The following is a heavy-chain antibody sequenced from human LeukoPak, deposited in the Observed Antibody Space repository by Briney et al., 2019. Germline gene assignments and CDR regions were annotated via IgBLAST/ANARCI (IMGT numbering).Heavy chain of an antibody. D-gene: IGHD6-19*01. CDR2: ISGSGGAT. V-gene: IGHV3-23*01. CDR1: GFTFNTYG. J-gene: IGHJ4*02. Sequence: GSLRLSCAASGFTFNTYGMSWVRQAPGKGLEWVSGISGSGGATYYADSVRGRFTISRDDPHTTLYLQMNSLSAEDTAVYYCARDAYIAVAGYVDYWGQGTLVTVSS. CDR3: ARDAYIAVAGYVDY.